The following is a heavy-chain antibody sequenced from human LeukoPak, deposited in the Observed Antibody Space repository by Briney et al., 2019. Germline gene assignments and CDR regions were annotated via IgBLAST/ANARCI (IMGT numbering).Heavy chain of an antibody. V-gene: IGHV6-1*01. J-gene: IGHJ3*01. CDR3: ARGGQGDGYSADEAFDF. CDR1: GDSVSGNSTA. D-gene: IGHD5-24*01. Sequence: SQTLSLTCAISGDSVSGNSTAYNWIRQSPSRGLEWLGRTYYRSEWYNDYALSVKSRITFNPDTSKNQLSLHLSSVTPEDTAVYYCARGGQGDGYSADEAFDFWGQGTMVTVSS. CDR2: TYYRSEWYN.